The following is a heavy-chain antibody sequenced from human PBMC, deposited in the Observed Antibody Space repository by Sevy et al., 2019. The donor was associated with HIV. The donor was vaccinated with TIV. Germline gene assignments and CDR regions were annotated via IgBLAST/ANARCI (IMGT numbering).Heavy chain of an antibody. CDR3: AKARNLGYGGNSNYFDY. V-gene: IGHV3-30*18. D-gene: IGHD2-21*02. Sequence: GESLKISCAASGFTFSSYGMHWVRQAPGKGLEWVAVISYDGSNKYYADSVKGRFTISRDNSKNTLYLQMNSLRAEDTAVYYCAKARNLGYGGNSNYFDYWGQGTLVTVSS. CDR1: GFTFSSYG. J-gene: IGHJ4*02. CDR2: ISYDGSNK.